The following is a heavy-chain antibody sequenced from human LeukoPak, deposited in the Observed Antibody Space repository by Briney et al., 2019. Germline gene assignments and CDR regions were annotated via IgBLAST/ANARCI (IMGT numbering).Heavy chain of an antibody. Sequence: SETLSLTCAVSGGSISSGGYRSWVRQPPGKGLEWIGQIYISGSTNYNPSLDSRVTMSLDKSRNQLSLRLKSMTAADTAVYYCTRHGSYSHGFWGQGALVTVAS. CDR3: TRHGSYSHGF. CDR2: IYISGST. J-gene: IGHJ4*02. CDR1: GGSISSGGY. D-gene: IGHD3-10*01. V-gene: IGHV4-4*02.